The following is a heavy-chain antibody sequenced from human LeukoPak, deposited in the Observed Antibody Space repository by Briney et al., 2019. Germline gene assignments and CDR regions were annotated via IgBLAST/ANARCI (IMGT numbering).Heavy chain of an antibody. CDR3: ARDSRVYYDSSSRWFDP. CDR2: IKEDESEK. CDR1: GFTFNTDW. D-gene: IGHD3-22*01. Sequence: GGSLRLSCAASGFTFNTDWMSWVRQAPGKGLEWVANIKEDESEKYYVDSVKGRFTISRDNAKNSLYLQMNSLRAEDTAVYYCARDSRVYYDSSSRWFDPWGQGTLVTVSS. V-gene: IGHV3-7*01. J-gene: IGHJ5*02.